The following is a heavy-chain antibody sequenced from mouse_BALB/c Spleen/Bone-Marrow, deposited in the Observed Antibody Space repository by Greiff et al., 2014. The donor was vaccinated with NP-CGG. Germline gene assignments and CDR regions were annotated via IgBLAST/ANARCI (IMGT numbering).Heavy chain of an antibody. V-gene: IGHV4-1*02. CDR1: GFDFNRYW. CDR2: INPDSSTI. J-gene: IGHJ3*01. D-gene: IGHD2-3*01. CDR3: TRNGYYGWSAY. Sequence: EVKVVESGGGLVQPGGSLKLSCAASGFDFNRYWMTWVRQAPGKGLEWIGEINPDSSTINYTPSLKDKFIISRDNAKNTLYLQMSKVRSEDTGLYYCTRNGYYGWSAYWGQGTLVTVSA.